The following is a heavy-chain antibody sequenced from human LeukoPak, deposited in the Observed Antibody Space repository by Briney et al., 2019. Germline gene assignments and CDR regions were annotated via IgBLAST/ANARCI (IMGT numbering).Heavy chain of an antibody. V-gene: IGHV3-30*02. Sequence: GGSLRLSCAASGFTFSSYGMHWVRQAPGKGLEWVAVIWYDGSNKYYADSVKGRFTISRDNSKNTLYLQMNSLRVEDTAVYYCAKDSVGYCSSTSCGVDYWGQGTLVTVSS. D-gene: IGHD2-2*01. CDR1: GFTFSSYG. CDR3: AKDSVGYCSSTSCGVDY. J-gene: IGHJ4*02. CDR2: IWYDGSNK.